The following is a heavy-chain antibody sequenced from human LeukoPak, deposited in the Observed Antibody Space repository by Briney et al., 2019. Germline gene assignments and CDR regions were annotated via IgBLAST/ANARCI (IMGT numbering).Heavy chain of an antibody. CDR2: SSSSGSTI. J-gene: IGHJ4*02. D-gene: IGHD3-16*01. CDR1: GFSFSSYE. V-gene: IGHV3-48*03. Sequence: GGSLRLSCAASGFSFSSYEMNWVRQAPGKGLEWVSYSSSSGSTIYYADSVKGRFTISRDNAKKSLYLQMNSLRAEDTAVYYCARSDGGFDYWDQGTLVTVSS. CDR3: ARSDGGFDY.